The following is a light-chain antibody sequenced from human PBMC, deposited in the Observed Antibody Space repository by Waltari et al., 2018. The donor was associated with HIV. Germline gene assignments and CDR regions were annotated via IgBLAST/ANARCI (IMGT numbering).Light chain of an antibody. CDR1: NMGGKN. J-gene: IGLJ3*02. CDR2: DNS. V-gene: IGLV3-21*02. Sequence: SYVLPQPPSVSVAPGQTASMTCGGNNMGGKNVHWYQQKPGQAPVLLVYDNSDRPSGIPERISGSKSGNTAALTISRVEAGDEADYYCQVWDSSSDDWVFGGGTKLTVL. CDR3: QVWDSSSDDWV.